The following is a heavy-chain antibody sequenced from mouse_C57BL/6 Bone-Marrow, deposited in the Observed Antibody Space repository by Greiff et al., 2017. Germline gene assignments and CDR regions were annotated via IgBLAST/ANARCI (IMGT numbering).Heavy chain of an antibody. V-gene: IGHV1-4*01. D-gene: IGHD1-1*01. CDR3: ARRGDLFSMDY. Sequence: QVQLKESGAELARPGASVKMSCKASGYTFTSYTMHWVKQRPGQGLEWIGYINPSSGYTKYNQKFKDKATLTADKSSSTAYMQLSSLTSEDSAVYYCARRGDLFSMDYWGQGTSVTVSS. J-gene: IGHJ4*01. CDR1: GYTFTSYT. CDR2: INPSSGYT.